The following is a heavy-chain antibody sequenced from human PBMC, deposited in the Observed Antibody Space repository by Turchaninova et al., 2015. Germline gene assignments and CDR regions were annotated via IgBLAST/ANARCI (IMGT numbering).Heavy chain of an antibody. J-gene: IGHJ4*02. Sequence: QLQQSAPGLVNPPHPPPSTCAISGDSVSSNMASGNWIRQSPARGLEWLGRTYYRSKCYNDYSVSVKSRITINPDTSKNQFSLQLNSVTPEDTAVYYCARGQLVEGFDYWGQGTLVTVSS. CDR1: GDSVSSNMAS. D-gene: IGHD6-6*01. CDR2: TYYRSKCYN. CDR3: ARGQLVEGFDY. V-gene: IGHV6-1*01.